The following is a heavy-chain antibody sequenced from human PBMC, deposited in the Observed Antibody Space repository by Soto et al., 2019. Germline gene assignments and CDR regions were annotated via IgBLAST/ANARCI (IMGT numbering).Heavy chain of an antibody. CDR2: ISGGGDAK. Sequence: EVQLLESGGDSVQPGGSVRLSCAGSGFTFINYAMNWVRQAPGKGLEWVSTISGGGDAKFFADSVRGRFTFSRDNSKTTVTLQMNSLGLDYTAVYYCARKVVGSTSRPDYWYFDLWGRGTLVTVSS. V-gene: IGHV3-23*01. CDR1: GFTFINYA. CDR3: ARKVVGSTSRPDYWYFDL. D-gene: IGHD2-2*01. J-gene: IGHJ2*01.